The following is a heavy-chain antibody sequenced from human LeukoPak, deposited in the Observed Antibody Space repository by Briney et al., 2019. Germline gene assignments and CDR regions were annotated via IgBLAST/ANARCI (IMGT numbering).Heavy chain of an antibody. CDR2: INPSDGST. CDR1: AYTFSTYY. Sequence: GASVKVSCKASAYTFSTYYLHWVRQAPGQGLEWMGMINPSDGSTSYAQKFQGRVTMTRDKSTSTVYMELRSLRSEDTAVCYCARVHARDYYYYYYMDVWGKGTTVTVSS. CDR3: ARVHARDYYYYYYMDV. J-gene: IGHJ6*03. V-gene: IGHV1-46*01.